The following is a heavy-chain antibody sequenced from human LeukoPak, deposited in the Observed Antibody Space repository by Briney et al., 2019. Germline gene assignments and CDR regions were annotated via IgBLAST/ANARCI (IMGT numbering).Heavy chain of an antibody. Sequence: SVKVSCKASGGTFSSYAISWVRQAPGQGLEWMGGIIPIFGTANYAQKFQGRVTITADESTSTAYMELGSLRSEDTAVYYCARVPVGSQIAAAGYYYYYGMDVWGQGTTVTVSS. J-gene: IGHJ6*02. CDR2: IIPIFGTA. CDR1: GGTFSSYA. CDR3: ARVPVGSQIAAAGYYYYYGMDV. D-gene: IGHD6-13*01. V-gene: IGHV1-69*13.